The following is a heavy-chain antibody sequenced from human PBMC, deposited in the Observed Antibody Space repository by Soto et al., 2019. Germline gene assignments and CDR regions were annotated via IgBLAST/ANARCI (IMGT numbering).Heavy chain of an antibody. CDR1: GFTFSSYS. J-gene: IGHJ6*03. V-gene: IGHV3-21*01. CDR2: ISSSSSYI. Sequence: GESLKISCAASGFTFSSYSMNWVRQAPGKGLEWVSSISSSSSYIYYADSVKGRFTISRDNAKNSLYLQMNSLRAEDTAVYYCARVWEDVVVPAAIPYMDVWGKGTTVTVSS. D-gene: IGHD2-2*01. CDR3: ARVWEDVVVPAAIPYMDV.